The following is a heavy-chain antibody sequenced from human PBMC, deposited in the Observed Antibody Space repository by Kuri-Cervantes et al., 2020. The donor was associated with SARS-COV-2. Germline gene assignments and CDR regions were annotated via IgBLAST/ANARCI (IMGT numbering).Heavy chain of an antibody. CDR1: GFTFSSYS. V-gene: IGHV3-21*03. D-gene: IGHD3-3*01. CDR2: ISSSSSYI. CDR3: TTDLKPWRADY. J-gene: IGHJ4*02. Sequence: GESLKISCAASGFTFSSYSMNWVRQAPGKGLEWVSSISSSSSYIYYADSVKGRFTISRDNAKNSLYLQMNSLKTEDTAVYYCTTDLKPWRADYWGQGTLVTVSS.